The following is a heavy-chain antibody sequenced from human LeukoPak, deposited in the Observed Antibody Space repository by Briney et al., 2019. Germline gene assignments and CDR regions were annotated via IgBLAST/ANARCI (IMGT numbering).Heavy chain of an antibody. CDR2: ISAYNGNT. CDR3: ARDSYCTNGVCYRLFDY. Sequence: ASVKVSCKVSGYTLTELSMHWVRQAPGQGLEWMGWISAYNGNTNYAQKLQGRVTMTTDTSTSTAYMELRSLRSDDTAVYYCARDSYCTNGVCYRLFDYWGQGTLVTVSS. D-gene: IGHD2-8*01. V-gene: IGHV1-18*01. J-gene: IGHJ4*02. CDR1: GYTLTELS.